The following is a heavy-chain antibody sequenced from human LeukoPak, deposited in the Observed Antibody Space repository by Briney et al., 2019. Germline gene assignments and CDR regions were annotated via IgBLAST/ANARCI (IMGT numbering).Heavy chain of an antibody. J-gene: IGHJ4*02. D-gene: IGHD3-22*01. V-gene: IGHV3-21*01. CDR3: ARVGDGYDSSGVEY. CDR2: IISSSSYI. CDR1: GFTFSSYS. Sequence: GGSLRLSCAASGFTFSSYSMNWVRQAPGKGLEWVSSIISSSSYIYYADSVKGRFTISRDNAKNSLYLQRNSLRAEDTAVYYCARVGDGYDSSGVEYWGQGTLVTVSS.